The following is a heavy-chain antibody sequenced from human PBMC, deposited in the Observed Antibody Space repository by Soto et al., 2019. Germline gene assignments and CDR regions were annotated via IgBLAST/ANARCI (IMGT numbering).Heavy chain of an antibody. J-gene: IGHJ4*02. CDR3: ARVGVGQLVVGPFFDY. CDR2: IYHSGST. V-gene: IGHV4-38-2*01. D-gene: IGHD6-6*01. CDR1: GYSISSGYY. Sequence: SETLSLTCAVSGYSISSGYYWGWIRQPPGKGLEWIGSIYHSGSTYYNPSLKSRVTISVDTSKNQFSLKLSSVTAADTAVYYCARVGVGQLVVGPFFDYWGQGTLVTVS.